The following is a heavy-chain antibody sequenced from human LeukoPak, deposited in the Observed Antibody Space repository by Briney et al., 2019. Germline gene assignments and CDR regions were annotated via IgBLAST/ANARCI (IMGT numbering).Heavy chain of an antibody. Sequence: GGSLRLSCAASGFLFSSYGMHWVRQAPGTGLEWVAIISYDGSIKYHADSVKDRFSISRDNSKNTLYLQINSLSTEDTAVYYCAKDRDYYGSPYYGMDLWGQGTTVTVS. J-gene: IGHJ6*02. D-gene: IGHD3-10*01. CDR2: ISYDGSIK. V-gene: IGHV3-30*18. CDR3: AKDRDYYGSPYYGMDL. CDR1: GFLFSSYG.